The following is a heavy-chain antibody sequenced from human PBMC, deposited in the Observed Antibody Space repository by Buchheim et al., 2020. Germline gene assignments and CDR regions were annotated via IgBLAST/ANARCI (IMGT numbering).Heavy chain of an antibody. Sequence: EVQLLESGGGLVQPGGSLRLSCAASGFTFSSYAMSWVRQAPGKGLEWVSAISGSGGSTYYADSVKGRFTISRDNSKNTLYLQMNSLRAEDTAVYYCAKIRQDDYVWGSYRYSGELDYWGQGTL. CDR3: AKIRQDDYVWGSYRYSGELDY. D-gene: IGHD3-16*02. CDR1: GFTFSSYA. J-gene: IGHJ4*02. CDR2: ISGSGGST. V-gene: IGHV3-23*01.